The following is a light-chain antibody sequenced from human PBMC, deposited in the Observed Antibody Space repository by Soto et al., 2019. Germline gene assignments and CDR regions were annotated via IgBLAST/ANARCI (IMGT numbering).Light chain of an antibody. CDR1: QDITHC. V-gene: IGKV1-33*01. CDR2: DVS. CDR3: QQYDSLPYT. Sequence: DIQMTQSPSSLSASIGDRVTVTCQASQDITHCLNWYQQKPGKAPQLLIHDVSNLEIGVPSRFSGSGSGTLFTFTITSLQAEDVATYYCQQYDSLPYTFGQGTKLVIK. J-gene: IGKJ2*01.